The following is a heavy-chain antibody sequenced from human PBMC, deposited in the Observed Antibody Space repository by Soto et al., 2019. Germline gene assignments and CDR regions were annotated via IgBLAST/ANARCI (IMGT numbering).Heavy chain of an antibody. CDR3: ARDLAGDY. Sequence: QVQLVQSGAEVKKPGSSVNVSCKASGGTFSSYAISWVRQAPGQGLEWMGAIIPILETTNYAQKFQGRVTITADTSTSTAYMELSSLRSEDTAVYFCARDLAGDYWGQGTLVTVSP. V-gene: IGHV1-69*06. CDR2: IIPILETT. J-gene: IGHJ4*02. CDR1: GGTFSSYA.